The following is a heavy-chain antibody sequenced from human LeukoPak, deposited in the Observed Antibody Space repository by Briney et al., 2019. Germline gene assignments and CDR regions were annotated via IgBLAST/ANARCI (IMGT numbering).Heavy chain of an antibody. J-gene: IGHJ6*04. CDR1: GFTFSSYG. Sequence: GGSLRLSCAASGFTFSSYGMSWVRQAPGKGLEWVSFISGSGGSIYYAEYVKGRFTISRDNSKNTLYLQMNSLRAEDTAVYYCAELGITMIGGVWGKGTTVTISS. CDR3: AELGITMIGGV. CDR2: ISGSGGSI. D-gene: IGHD3-10*02. V-gene: IGHV3-23*01.